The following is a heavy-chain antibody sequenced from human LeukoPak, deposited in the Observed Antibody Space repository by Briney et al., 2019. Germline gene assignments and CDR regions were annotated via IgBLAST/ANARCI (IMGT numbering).Heavy chain of an antibody. J-gene: IGHJ4*02. CDR1: GGTFSSYA. V-gene: IGHV1-69*04. CDR2: IIPILGIA. CDR3: HAYPLGYCSGGSCYVDY. D-gene: IGHD2-15*01. Sequence: SVKVSCKASGGTFSSYAISWVRQAPGQGLEWMGRIIPILGIANYAQKFQGRVTITADKSTSTAYMELSSLRSEDTAVYYCHAYPLGYCSGGSCYVDYWGQGTLVTVSS.